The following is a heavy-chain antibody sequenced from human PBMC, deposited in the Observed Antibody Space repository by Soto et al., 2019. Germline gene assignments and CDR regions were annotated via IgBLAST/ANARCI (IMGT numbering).Heavy chain of an antibody. CDR3: TCILWSSRRDALDI. Sequence: AGESLRLSCIASGFTFRNYAMAWVRQAPGEDLEWVSAIGTSGTPTLYADSVKSRFSISRDDSRNTVSLQMNSLGVEDTATYYCTCILWSSRRDALDICGQGTTVTVSS. CDR2: IGTSGTPT. V-gene: IGHV3-23*01. D-gene: IGHD2-21*01. J-gene: IGHJ6*02. CDR1: GFTFRNYA.